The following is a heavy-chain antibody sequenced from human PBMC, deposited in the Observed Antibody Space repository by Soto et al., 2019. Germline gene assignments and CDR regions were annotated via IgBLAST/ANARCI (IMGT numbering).Heavy chain of an antibody. CDR2: IYYSGST. CDR1: GCSISSYY. Sequence: SDTLSLTCPFSGCSISSYYWSWLRQPPGKGLEWIGYIYYSGSTNYNPSLKSRVTISVDTSKNQFSLKLSSVTAADTAVYYCARDLAAVPRAFDYWGRGTLVTVSS. V-gene: IGHV4-59*01. CDR3: ARDLAAVPRAFDY. D-gene: IGHD6-13*01. J-gene: IGHJ4*02.